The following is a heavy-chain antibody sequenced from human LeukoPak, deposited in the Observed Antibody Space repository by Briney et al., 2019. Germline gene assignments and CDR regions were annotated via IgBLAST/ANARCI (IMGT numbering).Heavy chain of an antibody. CDR1: GFTFSNHW. CDR3: AKDRPLNWGYHFDY. CDR2: INSDGSSA. V-gene: IGHV3-74*01. D-gene: IGHD7-27*01. Sequence: GGSLRLSCVASGFTFSNHWMHWVRQAPGKGLVWVSRINSDGSSATYADSVKGRFTISRDNSKNTMSLQMNSLRAEDTAVYYCAKDRPLNWGYHFDYWGQGTLVTVSS. J-gene: IGHJ4*02.